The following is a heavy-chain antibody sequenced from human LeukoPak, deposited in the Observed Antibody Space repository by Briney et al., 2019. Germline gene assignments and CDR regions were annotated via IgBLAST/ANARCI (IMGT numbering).Heavy chain of an antibody. CDR2: IYYSGST. CDR1: GYSISSGYH. Sequence: SETRSLTCAVSGYSISSGYHWGWIRQPPGEGLEWIASIYYSGSTYYNPSLKSRVSISVDTSKNQFSLKLSSVTAADTAVYYCARLTVGSTRDDYWGQGTLVTVSS. J-gene: IGHJ4*02. D-gene: IGHD1-26*01. CDR3: ARLTVGSTRDDY. V-gene: IGHV4-38-2*01.